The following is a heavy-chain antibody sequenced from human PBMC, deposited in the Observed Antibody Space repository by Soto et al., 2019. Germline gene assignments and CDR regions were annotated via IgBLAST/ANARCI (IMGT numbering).Heavy chain of an antibody. D-gene: IGHD4-17*01. CDR3: ARGGTHDYGGNSIGY. Sequence: ASVKVSCKASGYTFTSYYMHWVRQAPGQGLEWMGIINPSGGSTSYAQKFEGRVTMTRDTSTSTVYMELSSLRSEDTAVYYCARGGTHDYGGNSIGYWGQGTLVTVSS. CDR1: GYTFTSYY. J-gene: IGHJ4*02. V-gene: IGHV1-46*01. CDR2: INPSGGST.